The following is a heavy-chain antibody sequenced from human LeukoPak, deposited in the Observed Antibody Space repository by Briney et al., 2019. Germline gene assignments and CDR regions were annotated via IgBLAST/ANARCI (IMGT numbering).Heavy chain of an antibody. D-gene: IGHD4-23*01. CDR3: ARGWWGRYGGNSGYYYYYYMDV. CDR2: MNPNSGNT. Sequence: ASVKVSCKASGYTFTSYGINWVRQATGQGLEWMGWMNPNSGNTGYAQKFQGRVTITRNTSISTAYMELSSLRSEDTAVYYCARGWWGRYGGNSGYYYYYYMDVWGKGTTVTVSS. CDR1: GYTFTSYG. V-gene: IGHV1-8*03. J-gene: IGHJ6*03.